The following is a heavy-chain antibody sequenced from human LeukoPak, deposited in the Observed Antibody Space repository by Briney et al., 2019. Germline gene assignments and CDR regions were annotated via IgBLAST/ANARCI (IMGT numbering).Heavy chain of an antibody. CDR3: ARDYYDSSGYYAPFDY. D-gene: IGHD3-22*01. J-gene: IGHJ4*02. CDR1: GFTFDDYG. V-gene: IGHV3-20*04. Sequence: GGSLRLSCAASGFTFDDYGMSWVRQAPGKGLEWVSGINWNGGSTGYADSVKGRFTISRDNAKNSLYLQMNSLRAEDTAVYYCARDYYDSSGYYAPFDYWGQGTLVTVSS. CDR2: INWNGGST.